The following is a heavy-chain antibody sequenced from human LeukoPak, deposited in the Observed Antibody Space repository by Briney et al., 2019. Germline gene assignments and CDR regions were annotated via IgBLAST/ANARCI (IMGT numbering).Heavy chain of an antibody. J-gene: IGHJ3*02. D-gene: IGHD1-14*01. CDR1: GFTFSSYA. CDR3: AKATVKIRAFDI. CDR2: ISGSGGST. Sequence: GGSLRLSCAASGFTFSSYAMSWVRQAPGKGLEWVSAISGSGGSTYYADSVKGRFTISRDNSRNTLYLQMNSLRAEDTAVYYCAKATVKIRAFDIWGQGTMVTVSS. V-gene: IGHV3-23*01.